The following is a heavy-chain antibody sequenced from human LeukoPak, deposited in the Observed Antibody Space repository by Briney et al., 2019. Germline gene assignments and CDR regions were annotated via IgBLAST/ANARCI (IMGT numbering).Heavy chain of an antibody. Sequence: ASVKVSCKVSGYTLTELSMHWVRQAPGKGLEWMGGFDPEDGETIYAQKFQGRVTMTRDTSTSTVYMELSSLRSEDTAVYYCARGDGYNWVLDYWGQGTLVTVSS. CDR1: GYTLTELS. V-gene: IGHV1-24*01. D-gene: IGHD5-24*01. CDR2: FDPEDGET. J-gene: IGHJ4*02. CDR3: ARGDGYNWVLDY.